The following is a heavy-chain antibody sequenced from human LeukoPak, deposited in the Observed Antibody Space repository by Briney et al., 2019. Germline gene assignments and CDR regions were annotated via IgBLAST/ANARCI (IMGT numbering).Heavy chain of an antibody. CDR3: ARHGGWLQRRLDY. Sequence: PSETLSLTCAVYGGSFSGYYWSWIRQPPGKGLEWIGEINHSGSTNYNPSLKSRVTISVDTSKNQFSLKLSSVTAADTAVYYCARHGGWLQRRLDYWGQGTLVTVSS. CDR2: INHSGST. J-gene: IGHJ4*02. D-gene: IGHD5-24*01. V-gene: IGHV4-34*01. CDR1: GGSFSGYY.